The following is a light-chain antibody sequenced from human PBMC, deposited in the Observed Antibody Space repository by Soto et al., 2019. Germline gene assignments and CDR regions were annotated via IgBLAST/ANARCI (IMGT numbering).Light chain of an antibody. J-gene: IGKJ4*01. CDR3: QQYGSSPLT. CDR1: QSVSNW. Sequence: EIVLTQSPGTLSLSPGERATLSFRASQSVSNWLAWYQQKPGKAPKLLIYDVSSLESGVPSRFSGSGSGTDSTLTISRLEPEDFAVYYCQQYGSSPLTFGGGTKVDI. CDR2: DVS. V-gene: IGKV3-20*01.